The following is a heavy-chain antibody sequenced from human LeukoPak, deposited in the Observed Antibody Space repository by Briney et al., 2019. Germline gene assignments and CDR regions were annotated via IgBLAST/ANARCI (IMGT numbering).Heavy chain of an antibody. J-gene: IGHJ4*02. CDR3: ARDAEVVPAAIDYFDY. CDR2: IKQDGSEK. V-gene: IGHV3-7*01. D-gene: IGHD2-2*02. CDR1: GFTFSSYW. Sequence: PGGSLRLSCAASGFTFSSYWMSWVRQAPGKGLEWVANIKQDGSEKYYVDSVKGRFTISRDNAKNSLYLQMNSLRAEDTAVHYCARDAEVVPAAIDYFDYWGQGTLVTVSS.